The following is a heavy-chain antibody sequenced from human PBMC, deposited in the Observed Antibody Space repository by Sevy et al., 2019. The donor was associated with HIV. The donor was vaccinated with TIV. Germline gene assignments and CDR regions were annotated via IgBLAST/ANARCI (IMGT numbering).Heavy chain of an antibody. D-gene: IGHD3-22*01. CDR1: GSTLSKLS. CDR2: FDPEDGET. V-gene: IGHV1-24*01. J-gene: IGHJ4*02. Sequence: ASVKVSCKVSGSTLSKLSMHWVRQAPGKGLEWMGRFDPEDGETIYSQKFQGRVTMTGDTSTDTAYMELSSLKSEDTAVYYCATTKDYYENSGDPFDYWGQGTLVTVSS. CDR3: ATTKDYYENSGDPFDY.